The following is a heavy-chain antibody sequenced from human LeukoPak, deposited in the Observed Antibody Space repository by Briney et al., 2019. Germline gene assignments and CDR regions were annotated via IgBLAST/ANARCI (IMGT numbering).Heavy chain of an antibody. CDR3: ARSQLVDTAMVPFELFDY. V-gene: IGHV4-61*08. J-gene: IGHJ4*02. D-gene: IGHD5-18*01. Sequence: ESSETLSLTCAVSGGSISSGGYSWSWIRQPPGKGLEWIGYIYYSGSTNYNPSLKSRVTISVDTSKNQFSLKLSSVTAADTAVYYCARSQLVDTAMVPFELFDYWGQGTLVTVSS. CDR1: GGSISSGGYS. CDR2: IYYSGST.